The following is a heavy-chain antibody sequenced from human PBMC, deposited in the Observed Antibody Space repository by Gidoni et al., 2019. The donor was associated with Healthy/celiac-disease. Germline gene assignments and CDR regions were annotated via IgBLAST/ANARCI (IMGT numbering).Heavy chain of an antibody. D-gene: IGHD3-9*01. V-gene: IGHV3-21*01. CDR2: ISSSSSYI. CDR3: ARESFDILTGYLYPPDY. J-gene: IGHJ4*02. CDR1: GFTFSSYS. Sequence: EVQLVESGGGLVNPGRSLRLSCASSGFTFSSYSMNWVRQAPGKGLEWVSSISSSSSYIYYADSVKGRFNISRDNAKNSLYLQMNSLRAEDTAVYYCARESFDILTGYLYPPDYWGQGTLVTVSS.